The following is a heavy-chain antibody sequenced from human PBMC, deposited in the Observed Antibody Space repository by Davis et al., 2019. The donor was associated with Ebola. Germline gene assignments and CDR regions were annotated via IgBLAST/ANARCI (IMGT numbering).Heavy chain of an antibody. Sequence: PGGSLRLSCAASGFTFSSYTMNWVRQAPGKGLEWVSSISSSSSYIYYADSVKGRFTISRDNAKNSLYLQMNSLRAEDTAVYYCARGMWLLYYGMDVWGQGTTVTVSS. J-gene: IGHJ6*02. CDR3: ARGMWLLYYGMDV. D-gene: IGHD5-12*01. CDR1: GFTFSSYT. V-gene: IGHV3-21*04. CDR2: ISSSSSYI.